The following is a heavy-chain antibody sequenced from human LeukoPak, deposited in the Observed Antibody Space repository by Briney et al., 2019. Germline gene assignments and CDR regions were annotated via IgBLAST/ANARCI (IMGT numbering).Heavy chain of an antibody. D-gene: IGHD6-13*01. CDR1: GGSIINSY. Sequence: SETLSLTCTVSGGSIINSYWSWIRQPPGKGLEWIGYISFGGSPNYSPSLKSRVTMSVDTSENQFSLKLSSVTAADTAVYYCARFGYSSTPGWFDPWGQGTLVTVSS. CDR3: ARFGYSSTPGWFDP. CDR2: ISFGGSP. J-gene: IGHJ5*02. V-gene: IGHV4-4*09.